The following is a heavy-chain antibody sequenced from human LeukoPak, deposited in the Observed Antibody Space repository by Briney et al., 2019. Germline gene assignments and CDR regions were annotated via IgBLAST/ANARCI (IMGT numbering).Heavy chain of an antibody. CDR2: IKHDGSEK. D-gene: IGHD3-3*01. CDR3: ATDRGWRTSGYYLYYFEY. J-gene: IGHJ4*02. CDR1: GFIFTNYF. Sequence: GGSLRLSCAASGFIFTNYFMSWVRQAPGKGLEWVASIKHDGSEKYYVDSVRGRYTISRDNTMNSLYLQMSSLRAEDTAVYYCATDRGWRTSGYYLYYFEYWGQGTLVTYSS. V-gene: IGHV3-7*01.